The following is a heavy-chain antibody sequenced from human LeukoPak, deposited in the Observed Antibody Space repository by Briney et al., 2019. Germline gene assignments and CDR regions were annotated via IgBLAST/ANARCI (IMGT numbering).Heavy chain of an antibody. Sequence: SETLSLACTVSGGSISSGGYSWSWIRQPPGKGLEWIGYIYHSGSTYYNPSLKSRVTISVDTSKNQFSLKLSSVTAADTAVYYCARDSIVVVVAATYYYAMDVWGQGTTVTVSS. CDR1: GGSISSGGYS. CDR3: ARDSIVVVVAATYYYAMDV. J-gene: IGHJ6*02. V-gene: IGHV4-30-2*01. CDR2: IYHSGST. D-gene: IGHD2-15*01.